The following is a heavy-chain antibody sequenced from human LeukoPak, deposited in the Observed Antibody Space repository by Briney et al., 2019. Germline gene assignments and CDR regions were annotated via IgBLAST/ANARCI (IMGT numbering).Heavy chain of an antibody. J-gene: IGHJ4*02. Sequence: PSETLSLTCTVSGGSISSGEYYWSWIRQPPGKGLEWIGYIYYSGSTYYNPSLKSRVTISVDTSKNQFSLKVSSVTAADTAVYYCARVRSGSYYNWGQGTLVTVSS. D-gene: IGHD3-10*01. CDR2: IYYSGST. CDR1: GGSISSGEYY. CDR3: ARVRSGSYYN. V-gene: IGHV4-30-4*01.